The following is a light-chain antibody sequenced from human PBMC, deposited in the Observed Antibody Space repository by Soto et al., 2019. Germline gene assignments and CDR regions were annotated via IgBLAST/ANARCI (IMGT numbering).Light chain of an antibody. Sequence: QSDLTQPRSVSGSPGQSVTIACTGTSSDVGRYDYVSWYQQHPGEAPKLVVYDVTKRPSGVPDRFSGSKSGNTASLTISGLQAEDEADYYCCSYAGIYSYVFGTGTKVTVL. CDR2: DVT. J-gene: IGLJ1*01. CDR1: SSDVGRYDY. CDR3: CSYAGIYSYV. V-gene: IGLV2-11*01.